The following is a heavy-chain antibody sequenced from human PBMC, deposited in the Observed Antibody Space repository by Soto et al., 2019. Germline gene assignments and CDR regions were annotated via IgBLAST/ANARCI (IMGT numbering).Heavy chain of an antibody. D-gene: IGHD5-18*01. CDR1: GYTFTSYG. CDR2: ISAYNGNT. V-gene: IGHV1-18*01. J-gene: IGHJ4*02. Sequence: QVQLVQSGAEVKKPGASVKVSCKASGYTFTSYGISWVRQAPGQGLEWMGWISAYNGNTNYAQKLKGRVTMTTDTSTSTDYMELRSVRSDDTAVYYCARALGYRYCFDYWGQGTLVTVSS. CDR3: ARALGYRYCFDY.